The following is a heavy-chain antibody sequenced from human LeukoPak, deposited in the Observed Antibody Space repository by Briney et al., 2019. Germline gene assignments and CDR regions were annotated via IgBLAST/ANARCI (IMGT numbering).Heavy chain of an antibody. CDR2: IYTSGST. Sequence: SETLSLTCTVSGGSISSYYWSWIRQPAGKGLEWIGRIYTSGSTNYNPSLKSRVTMSVGTSKNQFSLKLSSVTAADTAVYYCARDRYSSSWYDYWGQGTLVTVSS. J-gene: IGHJ4*02. V-gene: IGHV4-4*07. CDR1: GGSISSYY. D-gene: IGHD6-13*01. CDR3: ARDRYSSSWYDY.